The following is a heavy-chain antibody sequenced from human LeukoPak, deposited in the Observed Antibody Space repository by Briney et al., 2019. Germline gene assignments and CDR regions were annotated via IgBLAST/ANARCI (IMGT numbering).Heavy chain of an antibody. Sequence: LGESLKISCQGSGYSFPTYWIGWMRQVSGKGLEWMGIIYPGDSSVTYSPSFQGQVTISADKSISTAYLQWSSLKASDTAMYYCARHTGGYSGYDRTDYWGQGTLVTVSS. D-gene: IGHD5-12*01. CDR3: ARHTGGYSGYDRTDY. CDR1: GYSFPTYW. CDR2: IYPGDSSV. J-gene: IGHJ4*02. V-gene: IGHV5-51*01.